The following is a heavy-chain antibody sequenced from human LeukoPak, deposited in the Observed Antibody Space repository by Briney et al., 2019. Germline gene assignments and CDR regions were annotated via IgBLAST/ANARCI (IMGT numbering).Heavy chain of an antibody. V-gene: IGHV3-30*02. CDR3: AREWEQWLTGWFDP. Sequence: GGSLRLSCAASGFTFSSYGMHWVRQAPGKGLEWVAFIRYDGSNKYYADSVKGRFTISRDNSKNTLYLQMNSLRAEDTAGYYCAREWEQWLTGWFDPWGQGTLVTVSS. D-gene: IGHD6-19*01. CDR1: GFTFSSYG. J-gene: IGHJ5*02. CDR2: IRYDGSNK.